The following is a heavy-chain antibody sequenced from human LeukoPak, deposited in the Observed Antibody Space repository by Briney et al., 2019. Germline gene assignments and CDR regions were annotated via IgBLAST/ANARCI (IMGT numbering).Heavy chain of an antibody. Sequence: ASVKVSCKPSVYTFTSFGISWARQAPGQGLEWMGWIGAYNGDTNYAQKFQGRVTMTTDTSSSTAYMDLRSLRSDDTAVYYCTRDHCRGDNCPSFDYWGQGTLVTVSS. D-gene: IGHD2-15*01. J-gene: IGHJ4*02. CDR3: TRDHCRGDNCPSFDY. V-gene: IGHV1-18*04. CDR2: IGAYNGDT. CDR1: VYTFTSFG.